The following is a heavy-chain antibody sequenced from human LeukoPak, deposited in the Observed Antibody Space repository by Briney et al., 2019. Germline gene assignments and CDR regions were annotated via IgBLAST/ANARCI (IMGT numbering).Heavy chain of an antibody. D-gene: IGHD3-10*01. Sequence: GRSLRLSCAASGFTFSSYAISWVRQAPGQGLEWMGGIIPIFGTANYAQKFQGRVTITADESTSTAYMELSSLRSEDTAVYYCARDDGSGSYYDRGFDYWGQGTLVTVSS. CDR3: ARDDGSGSYYDRGFDY. CDR1: GFTFSSYA. V-gene: IGHV1-69*01. J-gene: IGHJ4*02. CDR2: IIPIFGTA.